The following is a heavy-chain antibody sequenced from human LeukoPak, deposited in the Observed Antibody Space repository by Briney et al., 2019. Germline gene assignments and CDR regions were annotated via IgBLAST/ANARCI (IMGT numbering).Heavy chain of an antibody. V-gene: IGHV3-30-3*01. CDR2: ISAEGDIQ. J-gene: IGHJ4*02. D-gene: IGHD3-10*01. Sequence: GGSQRLSCAATGFRFSSYDMHWVRQAPGKGLEWVAAISAEGDIQIYLDSVMGRFTISRDNSKSTLCLQMNSLRIEDTGFYYCTRDMIRGVPDYIDYWGQGTLVTVSS. CDR3: TRDMIRGVPDYIDY. CDR1: GFRFSSYD.